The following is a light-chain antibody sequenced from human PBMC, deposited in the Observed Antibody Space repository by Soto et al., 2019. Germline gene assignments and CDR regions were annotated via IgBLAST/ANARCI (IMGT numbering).Light chain of an antibody. CDR2: DAS. J-gene: IGKJ5*01. V-gene: IGKV3-11*01. CDR3: QQRSNWPPVIT. Sequence: IVLTQSPATLSLSPGERATLSCRASQSFSSCLAWYQQKPGQAPRLLIDDASKRATGIPARFSGRGSGTDFTLTISSLEPEDFAVYYCQQRSNWPPVITFGQGTRLEIK. CDR1: QSFSSC.